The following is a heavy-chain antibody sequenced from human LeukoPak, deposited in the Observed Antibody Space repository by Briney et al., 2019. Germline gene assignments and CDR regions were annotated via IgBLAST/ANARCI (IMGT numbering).Heavy chain of an antibody. CDR3: ASNGGDYGDYGSHY. J-gene: IGHJ4*02. Sequence: GGSLRLSCAASGFTVSSNYMSWVRQAPGKGLEWVSVIYSGGSTYYADSVKGRFTISRDNSKNTLYLQMNSLRAEDTAVYYCASNGGDYGDYGSHYWGQGTLVTVSS. CDR1: GFTVSSNY. CDR2: IYSGGST. V-gene: IGHV3-66*01. D-gene: IGHD4-17*01.